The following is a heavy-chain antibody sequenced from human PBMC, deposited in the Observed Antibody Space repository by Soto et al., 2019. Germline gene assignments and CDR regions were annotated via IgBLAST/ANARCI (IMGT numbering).Heavy chain of an antibody. CDR3: AIFVMTHDAFDI. CDR1: GFTFSSYG. D-gene: IGHD3-16*01. V-gene: IGHV3-33*01. J-gene: IGHJ3*02. CDR2: IWYDGSNK. Sequence: QVQLVESGGGVVQPGRSLRLSCAASGFTFSSYGMHWVRQAPGKGLEWVAVIWYDGSNKYYADSVKGRFTISRDNSKNTLYLQMNSLRAEDTAVYYCAIFVMTHDAFDIWGQGTMVTVSS.